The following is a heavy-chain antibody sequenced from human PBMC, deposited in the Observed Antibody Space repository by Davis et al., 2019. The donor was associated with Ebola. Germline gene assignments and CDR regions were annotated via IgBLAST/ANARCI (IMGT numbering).Heavy chain of an antibody. J-gene: IGHJ4*02. V-gene: IGHV5-51*01. D-gene: IGHD4-17*01. Sequence: PGGSLRLSCKGSGYRFTSYWIGWVRQMPGKGLEWMGIIYPGDSDTRYNPSFQGQVTISADRSINTAYLQWSSLKASDTAMHYCARRGPNYGDYVDYWGQGTLVTVSS. CDR3: ARRGPNYGDYVDY. CDR2: IYPGDSDT. CDR1: GYRFTSYW.